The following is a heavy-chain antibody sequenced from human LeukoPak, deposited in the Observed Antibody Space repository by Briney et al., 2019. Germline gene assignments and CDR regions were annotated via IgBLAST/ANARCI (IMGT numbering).Heavy chain of an antibody. J-gene: IGHJ4*02. D-gene: IGHD3-22*01. Sequence: GGSLRLSCAVSGIILSNYGLTWVRQAPGKGLEWVAGISDSDGRSNYADSVKGRFTISRDNPKNTLYLQMNSLRAEDTAVYFCAKRGVVIRVILVGFHKEAYYFDSWGQGALVTVSS. CDR1: GIILSNYG. CDR2: ISDSDGRS. CDR3: AKRGVVIRVILVGFHKEAYYFDS. V-gene: IGHV3-23*01.